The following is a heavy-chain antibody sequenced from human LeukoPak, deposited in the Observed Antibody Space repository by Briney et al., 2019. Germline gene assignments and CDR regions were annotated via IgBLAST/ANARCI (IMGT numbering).Heavy chain of an antibody. V-gene: IGHV3-21*01. D-gene: IGHD4-17*01. Sequence: GGSLRLPCAASGFTFSSYSMNWVRQAPGKGLEWVSSISSSSSYIYYADSVKGRFTISRDNAKNSLYLQMNSLRAEDTAVYYCAYLSHDYGDYFWGQGTLVTVSS. CDR1: GFTFSSYS. J-gene: IGHJ4*02. CDR2: ISSSSSYI. CDR3: AYLSHDYGDYF.